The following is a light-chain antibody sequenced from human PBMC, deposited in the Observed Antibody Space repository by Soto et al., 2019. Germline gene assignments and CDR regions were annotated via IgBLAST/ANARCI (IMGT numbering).Light chain of an antibody. CDR1: IDDVTAYYR. V-gene: IGLV2-18*01. J-gene: IGLJ1*01. Sequence: SALTQPPSVSGSPGQSVTISCSGTIDDVTAYYRVSWYQQTPGTAPKLMIYDVSNRPSGVPDRFSGSRSGNTASLTISGLQAEDEGDYYCSVYTRTSTYVFGTGTKSPS. CDR3: SVYTRTSTYV. CDR2: DVS.